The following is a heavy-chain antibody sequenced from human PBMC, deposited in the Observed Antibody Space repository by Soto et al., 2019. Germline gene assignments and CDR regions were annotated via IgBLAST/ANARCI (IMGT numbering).Heavy chain of an antibody. Sequence: GGSLRLSCAASGFTFSSYAMSWVRQAPGKGLEWVSAISGGGGSTYYADSVKGRFTISRDNSKNTLYLQMNSLRAEDTAVYYCATVAATSGWYYYYGMDVWGQGTTVTVSS. CDR3: ATVAATSGWYYYYGMDV. V-gene: IGHV3-23*01. J-gene: IGHJ6*02. CDR2: ISGGGGST. CDR1: GFTFSSYA. D-gene: IGHD2-15*01.